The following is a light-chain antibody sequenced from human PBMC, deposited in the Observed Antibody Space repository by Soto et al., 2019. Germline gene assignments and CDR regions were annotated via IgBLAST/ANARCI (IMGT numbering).Light chain of an antibody. CDR3: QTWGTGIVV. CDR2: LNTDGSH. V-gene: IGLV4-69*01. J-gene: IGLJ3*02. Sequence: QPVLTQSPSASASLGASVKLTCTLSSGHTNYAISWHQQQPEKGPRYLMKLNTDGSHNKGDGIPDRFSGSTSGAERYLTISSLHSEDEADYYCQTWGTGIVVFGGGTKLTVL. CDR1: SGHTNYA.